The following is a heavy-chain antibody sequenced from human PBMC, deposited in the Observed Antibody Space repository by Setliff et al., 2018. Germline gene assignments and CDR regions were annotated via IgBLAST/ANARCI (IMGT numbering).Heavy chain of an antibody. D-gene: IGHD3-10*01. CDR1: GFTFSSYW. Sequence: GESLKISCAASGFTFSSYWMHWVRQAPGKGLVWVSRINSDGSSTSYADSVKGRFTISRDNAKNTLYLQMNSLRAEDTAVYYCARELFNYYGSGSHEGHDAFDIWGQGTMVTVSS. J-gene: IGHJ3*02. CDR3: ARELFNYYGSGSHEGHDAFDI. CDR2: INSDGSST. V-gene: IGHV3-74*01.